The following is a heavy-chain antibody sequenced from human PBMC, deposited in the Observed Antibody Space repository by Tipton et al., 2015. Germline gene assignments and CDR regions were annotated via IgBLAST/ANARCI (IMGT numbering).Heavy chain of an antibody. Sequence: TLSLTCTVSGGSISSYYWIWIRQPPGKGLEWIGYVYKTENSNYNPSLKSRVTMSLDTSKNQFSLKLTSVTAADTAVYYCARDYGGIDYWGQGTLVTVAS. D-gene: IGHD4-23*01. CDR2: VYKTENS. V-gene: IGHV4-59*01. CDR1: GGSISSYY. CDR3: ARDYGGIDY. J-gene: IGHJ4*02.